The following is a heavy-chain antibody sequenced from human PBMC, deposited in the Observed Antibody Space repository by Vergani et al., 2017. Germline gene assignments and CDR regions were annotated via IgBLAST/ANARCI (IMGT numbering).Heavy chain of an antibody. V-gene: IGHV4-61*02. J-gene: IGHJ4*02. Sequence: QVQLQESGPGLVKPSQTLSLTCTVSGGSISSGSYYWTWIRQPAGKGLEWIGRIYTSGSTNYNPSLKSRVTISVDTSKNQFSLKLCSVTAADTAVYYCARGSVIWFGEFYYFDYSGERTLVTVSS. CDR1: GGSISSGSYY. D-gene: IGHD3-10*01. CDR2: IYTSGST. CDR3: ARGSVIWFGEFYYFDY.